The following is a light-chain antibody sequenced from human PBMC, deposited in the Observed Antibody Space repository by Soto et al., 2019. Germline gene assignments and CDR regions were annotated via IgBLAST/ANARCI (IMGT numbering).Light chain of an antibody. CDR3: SSYTSGNTLYV. CDR1: SSDVGAYIY. J-gene: IGLJ1*01. V-gene: IGLV2-14*01. CDR2: EVS. Sequence: QSVLTQPASVSGSPGRSITISCTGTSSDVGAYIYVSWYQQHPGKAPRLMIYEVSNRPSGVSNRFSGSKSGNTASLTISGLQTEDEADYYCSSYTSGNTLYVFGSGTKVTVL.